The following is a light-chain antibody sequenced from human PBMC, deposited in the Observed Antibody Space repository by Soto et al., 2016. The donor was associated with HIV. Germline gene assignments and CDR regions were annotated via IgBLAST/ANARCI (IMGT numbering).Light chain of an antibody. CDR2: KDS. V-gene: IGLV3-27*01. CDR3: YSAADKNPL. CDR1: VLAKKY. Sequence: SYELTQPSSVSVSPGQTARITCSGDVLAKKYARWFQQKPGQAPVVVIYKDSKRPSGIPERFSGSSSGTTVTLTISGAQVEDEADYYCYSAADKNPLFGGGTKLTVL. J-gene: IGLJ2*01.